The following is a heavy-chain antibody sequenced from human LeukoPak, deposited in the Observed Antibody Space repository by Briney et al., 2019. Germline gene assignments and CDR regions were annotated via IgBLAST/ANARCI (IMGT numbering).Heavy chain of an antibody. CDR1: VGTFSSYT. J-gene: IGHJ1*01. V-gene: IGHV1-69*02. CDR3: ARWGTEAYCGGDCYPRLEYFQH. CDR2: IIPILGIA. Sequence: ASLKVSCKASVGTFSSYTISWVRQAPGQGLEWMGRIIPILGIANYAQKFQGRVTITADKSTSTAYMELSSMGSEDTAVYYCARWGTEAYCGGDCYPRLEYFQHWGQGTLVSVSS. D-gene: IGHD2-21*02.